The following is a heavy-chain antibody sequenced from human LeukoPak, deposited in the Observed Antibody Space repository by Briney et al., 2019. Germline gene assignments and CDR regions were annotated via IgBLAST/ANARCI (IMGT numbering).Heavy chain of an antibody. D-gene: IGHD6-13*01. CDR2: IYYSGST. CDR3: ARGPGFEDSSSWSHWYFDL. J-gene: IGHJ2*01. CDR1: GGSISSYY. V-gene: IGHV4-59*01. Sequence: SETLSLTCTVSGGSISSYYWSWIRQPPGKGLEWIGYIYYSGSTNYNPPLKSRVTISVDTSENQFSLKLSSVTAADTAVYYCARGPGFEDSSSWSHWYFDLWGRGTLVTVSS.